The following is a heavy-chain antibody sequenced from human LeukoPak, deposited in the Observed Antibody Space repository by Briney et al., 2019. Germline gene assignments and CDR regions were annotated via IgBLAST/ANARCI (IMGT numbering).Heavy chain of an antibody. D-gene: IGHD6-19*01. CDR3: ARVNIWAGTVGLGY. CDR1: GGTFSSYA. CDR2: IIPIFGTA. V-gene: IGHV1-69*13. Sequence: VASVKVSCKASGGTFSSYAISWVRQAPGQGLEWMGGIIPIFGTANYAQKFQGRVTITADESTSTAYMELSSLRSEDTAVYYCARVNIWAGTVGLGYWGQGTLVTVSS. J-gene: IGHJ4*02.